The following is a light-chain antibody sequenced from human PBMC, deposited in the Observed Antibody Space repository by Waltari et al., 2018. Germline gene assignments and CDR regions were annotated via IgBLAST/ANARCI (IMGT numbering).Light chain of an antibody. J-gene: IGKJ2*01. V-gene: IGKV1-5*01. Sequence: DIQMIQSPSTLSASVGHSGTITYRASQRISSWLAWYQQKAGKTPELLIYGPSNLLIVVPSRFSGRESETEFNLTCSRLPTDGFAVYDCQQYKTYPHTLGQGTRLE. CDR2: GPS. CDR1: QRISSW. CDR3: QQYKTYPHT.